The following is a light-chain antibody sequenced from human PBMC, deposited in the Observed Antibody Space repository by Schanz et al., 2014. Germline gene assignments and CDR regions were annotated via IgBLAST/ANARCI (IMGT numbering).Light chain of an antibody. CDR2: DVS. V-gene: IGLV2-14*01. CDR3: SSYTTSSTLI. Sequence: QSALTQPASVSGSPGQWITISCTGTSSDVGGYNYVSWFQQHAGKAPKVMIYDVSNRPSGVSNRFSGSKSGNTASLTISGLQAEDEADYYCSSYTTSSTLIFGGGTKLTVL. J-gene: IGLJ2*01. CDR1: SSDVGGYNY.